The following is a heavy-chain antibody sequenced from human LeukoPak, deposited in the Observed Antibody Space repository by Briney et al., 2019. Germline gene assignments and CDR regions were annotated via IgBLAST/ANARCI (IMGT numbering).Heavy chain of an antibody. V-gene: IGHV3-23*01. Sequence: GGSLTLFCAASRLTLSRYGMTWVRQAPRKRLEWVSPIGGGGISTVYADSVKGRFTISKDTSKNTLYLQMNSLRAEDTAVYYCARAQGSLVDPWGQGTLVTVSS. CDR2: IGGGGIST. CDR3: ARAQGSLVDP. J-gene: IGHJ5*02. CDR1: RLTLSRYG.